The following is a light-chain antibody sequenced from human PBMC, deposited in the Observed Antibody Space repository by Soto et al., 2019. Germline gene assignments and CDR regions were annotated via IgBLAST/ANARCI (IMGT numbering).Light chain of an antibody. CDR3: STGDGSLNGWV. CDR2: TDN. Sequence: QLVLNQPPSASGTPGQRVSISCSGSSSIFRSNTINWYQRLPGTAPKLLIYTDNQRPSGVPDRFSGSRSGTSASLAISGLQSEEEADYYCSTGDGSLNGWVFGGGTKLTVL. J-gene: IGLJ3*02. V-gene: IGLV1-44*01. CDR1: SSIFRSNT.